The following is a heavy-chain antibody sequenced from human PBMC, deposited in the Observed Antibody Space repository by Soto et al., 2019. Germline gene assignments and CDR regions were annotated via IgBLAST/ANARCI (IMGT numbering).Heavy chain of an antibody. V-gene: IGHV4-30-4*08. CDR2: IHYTGSI. Sequence: TLSLTCAVSGGSISSEYFHWTWIRQSPGKGLEWIGYIHYTGSIMYNPSFKSRLAMAVDTTKNQFSLQLTSVTAADTAVYFCAREDDGGDRDYYGLDVWGQGTTVTVSS. CDR1: GGSISSEYFH. D-gene: IGHD2-21*02. J-gene: IGHJ6*02. CDR3: AREDDGGDRDYYGLDV.